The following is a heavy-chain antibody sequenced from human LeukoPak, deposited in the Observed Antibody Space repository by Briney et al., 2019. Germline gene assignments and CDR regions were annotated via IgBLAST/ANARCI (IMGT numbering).Heavy chain of an antibody. Sequence: GGSLRLSCAASGFTFSSYSMNWVRRAPGKRLEWVAYIAYTGTIHYADSVRGRFAISRDNADNSLYLQMNSLRVEDTAVYYCARDPHSLDYWGQGTLVTVSS. CDR1: GFTFSSYS. V-gene: IGHV3-48*01. CDR3: ARDPHSLDY. J-gene: IGHJ4*02. CDR2: IAYTGTI.